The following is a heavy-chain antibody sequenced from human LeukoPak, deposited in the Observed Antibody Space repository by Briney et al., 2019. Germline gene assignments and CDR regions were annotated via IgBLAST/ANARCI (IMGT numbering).Heavy chain of an antibody. V-gene: IGHV1-69*13. Sequence: GASVKVSCKASGGTFSSYAISWVRQAPGQGLEWMGGIIPIFGTANYAQKFQGRVTITADESTSTAYMELSSLRSEDTAVYYCARDSLPTTVTTYYYYGMDVWGQGTTVTVS. CDR2: IIPIFGTA. D-gene: IGHD4-17*01. J-gene: IGHJ6*02. CDR3: ARDSLPTTVTTYYYYGMDV. CDR1: GGTFSSYA.